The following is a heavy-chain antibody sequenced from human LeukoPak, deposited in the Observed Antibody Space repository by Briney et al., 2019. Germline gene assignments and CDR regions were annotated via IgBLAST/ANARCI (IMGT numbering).Heavy chain of an antibody. CDR2: IYYTGNT. CDR3: ASGSVVTALDQ. D-gene: IGHD2-21*02. J-gene: IGHJ4*02. Sequence: PSETLSLTCAVSGGSITTYYWTWIRQPPGQALEWIVYIYYTGNTKYNPSLESRVTMSIDTSKNEFSLKVYSVNAADTAVYFCASGSVVTALDQWGQGTLVTVSS. V-gene: IGHV4-59*01. CDR1: GGSITTYY.